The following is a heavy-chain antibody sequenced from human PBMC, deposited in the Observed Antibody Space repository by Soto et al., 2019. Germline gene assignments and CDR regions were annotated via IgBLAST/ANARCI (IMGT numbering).Heavy chain of an antibody. D-gene: IGHD5-12*01. V-gene: IGHV1-18*01. CDR1: GYTFTIYG. J-gene: IGHJ6*02. CDR2: ISPDNGNT. CDR3: ARALGYSGYAGMDV. Sequence: QVQLVQSGGEVKKPGASVKVSCKASGYTFTIYGINWVRQAPGQGLEWMGWISPDNGNTNYAQKLQGRGTMTTDPPTSTAYMELRSLRSDDTAVYYCARALGYSGYAGMDVWGQGTTVTVSS.